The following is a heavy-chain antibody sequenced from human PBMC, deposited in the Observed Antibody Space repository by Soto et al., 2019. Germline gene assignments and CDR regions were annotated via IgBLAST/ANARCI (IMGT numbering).Heavy chain of an antibody. V-gene: IGHV1-69*13. CDR2: IISIFGTA. D-gene: IGHD2-15*01. Sequence: SVKVSCKASGGTFSSYAISWVRQSPGQGLEWMGGIISIFGTANYAQKFQGRVTITADESTSTASIELRSRRSEDTAAYYCAMGRLTLPGGNWFAPWGQGTLATVSS. CDR3: AMGRLTLPGGNWFAP. CDR1: GGTFSSYA. J-gene: IGHJ5*02.